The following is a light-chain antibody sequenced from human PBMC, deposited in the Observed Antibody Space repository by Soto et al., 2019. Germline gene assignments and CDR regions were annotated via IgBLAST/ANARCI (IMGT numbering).Light chain of an antibody. CDR3: CSYAGSSTWV. V-gene: IGLV2-23*01. Sequence: QSVLTQPASVSGPPGQSITISCTGTSSDVGSYNLVSWYQQHPGKAPKPMIYEGSKRPSGVSNRFSGSKSGNTASLTISGLQAEDEADYYCCSYAGSSTWVFGTGTKVTVL. CDR1: SSDVGSYNL. J-gene: IGLJ1*01. CDR2: EGS.